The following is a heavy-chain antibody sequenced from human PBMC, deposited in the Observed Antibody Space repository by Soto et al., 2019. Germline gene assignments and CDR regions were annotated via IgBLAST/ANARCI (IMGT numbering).Heavy chain of an antibody. CDR3: ARQEYSGYDYEGYSFAY. CDR2: IYYSGST. V-gene: IGHV4-59*08. J-gene: IGHJ4*02. Sequence: SETVSLACTVYGGCISSDDWRWIGQPPGKGLEGIGYIYYSGSTNYNPSLKSRVTISVDTTKNQFSLKLSSVTAADTAVYYCARQEYSGYDYEGYSFAYWGQGTLVTVSS. D-gene: IGHD5-12*01. CDR1: GGCISSDD.